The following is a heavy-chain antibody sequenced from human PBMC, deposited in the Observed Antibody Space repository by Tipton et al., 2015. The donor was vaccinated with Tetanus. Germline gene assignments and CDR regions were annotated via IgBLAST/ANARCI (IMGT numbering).Heavy chain of an antibody. V-gene: IGHV1-69*01. CDR2: IIPIFGTA. CDR3: ASGYDSTGGHYYYYGMDV. CDR1: GGTFSSYA. D-gene: IGHD5-12*01. J-gene: IGHJ6*02. Sequence: QLVQSGAEVKKPGSSVKVSCKASGGTFSSYAISWVRQAPGQGLEWMGGIIPIFGTANYAQKFQGRVTITADESTSTAYMELSSLRSEDTAVYYCASGYDSTGGHYYYYGMDVWGQGTTVTVSS.